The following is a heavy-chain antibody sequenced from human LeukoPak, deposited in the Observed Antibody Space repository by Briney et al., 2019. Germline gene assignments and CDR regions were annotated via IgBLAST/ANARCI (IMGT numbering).Heavy chain of an antibody. CDR3: VKWRAAMAPRDYYYGMDV. D-gene: IGHD6-6*01. CDR1: GFTFSTYA. J-gene: IGHJ6*02. CDR2: ISSDGGST. V-gene: IGHV3-64D*09. Sequence: GGSLRLSCSASGFTFSTYAMHWVRQAPGKGLEYVSAISSDGGSTYYADSVKGTFTISRDNSKNTLYLQMSSLRPDDTGVYYCVKWRAAMAPRDYYYGMDVWGQGTTVTVSS.